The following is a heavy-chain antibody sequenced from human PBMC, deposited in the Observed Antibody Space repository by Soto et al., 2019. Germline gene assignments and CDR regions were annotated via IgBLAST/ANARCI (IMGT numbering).Heavy chain of an antibody. Sequence: QLQLQESGPGLVKPSETLSLTCTVSGGSISSSTYYWGWIRQPPGKGLEWIGSIYYSGSTYYNPSLKSRVTISVDTSKNQISLKLSSVTAADTSVYYCARLYQGKRPPDYWGQGTLVTVSS. CDR2: IYYSGST. J-gene: IGHJ4*02. CDR1: GGSISSSTYY. CDR3: ARLYQGKRPPDY. D-gene: IGHD2-2*01. V-gene: IGHV4-39*01.